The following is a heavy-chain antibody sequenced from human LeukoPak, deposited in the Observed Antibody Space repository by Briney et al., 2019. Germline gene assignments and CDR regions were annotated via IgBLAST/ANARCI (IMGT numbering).Heavy chain of an antibody. J-gene: IGHJ4*02. CDR3: VRDRRNWG. CDR1: RFTFNSYW. V-gene: IGHV3-74*01. D-gene: IGHD7-27*01. CDR2: INSDGSSI. Sequence: PGGSLRLSCAASRFTFNSYWMHWVRQAPGKGLVWVSRINSDGSSIDYADSVKGRFTISRDNAKNTLFLQMNSLRAEDTAVYYCVRDRRNWGWGQGTLVTVSS.